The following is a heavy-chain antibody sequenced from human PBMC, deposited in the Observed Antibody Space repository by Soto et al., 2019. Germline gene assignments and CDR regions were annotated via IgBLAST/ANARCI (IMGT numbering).Heavy chain of an antibody. D-gene: IGHD1-7*01. V-gene: IGHV4-39*01. CDR1: GGSISSSSYY. CDR2: IYYSGST. J-gene: IGHJ5*02. CDR3: ASFIRYNWNYGGDWFDP. Sequence: QLQLQESGPGLVKPSETLSLTCTVSGGSISSSSYYWGWIRQPPGKGLEWIGSIYYSGSTYYNPSLKSRVTISVDTSKNQFSLKLSSVTAADTAVYYCASFIRYNWNYGGDWFDPWGQGTLVTVSS.